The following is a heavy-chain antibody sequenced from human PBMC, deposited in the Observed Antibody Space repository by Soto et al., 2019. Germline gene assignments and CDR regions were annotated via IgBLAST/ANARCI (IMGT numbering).Heavy chain of an antibody. V-gene: IGHV3-43*01. CDR3: AKSDQIITSGYGDYTFDY. D-gene: IGHD4-17*01. J-gene: IGHJ4*02. CDR2: ISWDGGST. Sequence: PGGSLRLSCAASGFTFSNYWMHWVRQAPGKGLEWVSLISWDGGSTYYADSVKGRFTISRDNSKNSLYLQMNSLRTEDTALYYCAKSDQIITSGYGDYTFDYWGQGTLVTVSS. CDR1: GFTFSNYW.